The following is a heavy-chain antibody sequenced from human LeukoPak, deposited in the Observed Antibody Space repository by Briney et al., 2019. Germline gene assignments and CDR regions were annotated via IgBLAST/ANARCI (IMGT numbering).Heavy chain of an antibody. CDR2: INHSGST. CDR3: ARGRPSSSWYYNWFDP. D-gene: IGHD6-13*01. V-gene: IGHV4-34*01. J-gene: IGHJ5*02. Sequence: SETLSLTCAVYGGSFSGYYWSWIRQPPGKGLEWIGEINHSGSTNYNPSLKSRVTISVDTSKNQFSLKLSSVTAADTAVYYCARGRPSSSWYYNWFDPWGQGTLVTVPS. CDR1: GGSFSGYY.